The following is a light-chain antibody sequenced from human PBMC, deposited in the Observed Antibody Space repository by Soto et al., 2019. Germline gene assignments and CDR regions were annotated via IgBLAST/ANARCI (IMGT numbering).Light chain of an antibody. Sequence: IVLTQSPGTLSLSPGEGATLSCRASQSVDNYLAWYQQKPGQAPRLLIYGASSRATGIPDRFSGSGSGTDFTLTISRLEPEDFAVYYCQQYGSSYPWTFGQGTKVDIK. J-gene: IGKJ1*01. CDR1: QSVDNY. CDR2: GAS. CDR3: QQYGSSYPWT. V-gene: IGKV3-20*01.